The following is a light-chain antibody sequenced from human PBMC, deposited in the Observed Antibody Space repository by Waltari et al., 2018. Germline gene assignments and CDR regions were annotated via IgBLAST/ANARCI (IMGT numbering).Light chain of an antibody. CDR1: SSNIGSKY. Sequence: QSVLTQPPSASGTPGQRVTISCSGSSSNIGSKYVNWYQQLPGTAPKLLIYSSNQLPSGVPDRFSGAKSGTSASLAISGLQSEDEADYYCTGWDDSLNGLVFGGGTKLTVL. CDR2: SSN. CDR3: TGWDDSLNGLV. V-gene: IGLV1-44*01. J-gene: IGLJ2*01.